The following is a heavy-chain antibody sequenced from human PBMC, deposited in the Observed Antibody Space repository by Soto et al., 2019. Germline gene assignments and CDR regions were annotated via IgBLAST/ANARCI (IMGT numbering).Heavy chain of an antibody. CDR3: AREQTGPLGYYGMDV. J-gene: IGHJ6*02. V-gene: IGHV1-69*01. D-gene: IGHD3-16*01. CDR2: IIPIFGTA. CDR1: GGTFTSYA. Sequence: QVQLGQSGAEVKTPGSSVKVSCKASGGTFTSYAISWVRQAPAQGLEWMGGIIPIFGTANYAQKFKGRVMISADESTSTAYMYLSRLRSEDTAVHYGAREQTGPLGYYGMDVWVRGGTVIVTS.